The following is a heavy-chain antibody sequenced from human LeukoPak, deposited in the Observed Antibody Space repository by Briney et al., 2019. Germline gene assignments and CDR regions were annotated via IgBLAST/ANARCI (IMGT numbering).Heavy chain of an antibody. J-gene: IGHJ4*02. V-gene: IGHV3-66*01. CDR1: GFTVSTNY. Sequence: PGGSLRLSCAASGFTVSTNYMTWVRQAPGKGLEWVSVISSGGSPYYADSVKDRFTISRDNAKNTVYLQMNSLRAEDTAVYYCARDAASSPFDYWGQGTLVTVSP. CDR3: ARDAASSPFDY. CDR2: ISSGGSP.